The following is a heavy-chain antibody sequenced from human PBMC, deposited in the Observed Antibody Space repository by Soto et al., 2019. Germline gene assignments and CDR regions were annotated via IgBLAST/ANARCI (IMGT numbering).Heavy chain of an antibody. D-gene: IGHD3-22*01. CDR3: ARDDDRSGYYFDY. CDR2: SYTSGST. CDR1: GGSISSYY. J-gene: IGHJ4*02. V-gene: IGHV4-4*07. Sequence: QVQLQDSGPGLVKPSETLSLTCTVSGGSISSYYWCWIRQPAGKGLEGIGRSYTSGSTNYNPSLKSRVTMSVDTSKIQFSLKLRSVTAADTAVYYCARDDDRSGYYFDYWGQGTLVTVSS.